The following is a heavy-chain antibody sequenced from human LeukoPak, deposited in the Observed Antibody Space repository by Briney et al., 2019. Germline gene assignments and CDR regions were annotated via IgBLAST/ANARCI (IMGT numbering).Heavy chain of an antibody. Sequence: GGSLRLSCAASGXTFTTFWMNWVRQVPGKGRVWVSLINPDGSTTTYADSVKGRFTISRDNAKNTVYLQMNSLRGEDTAVYYCARDLRGSPDRWGQGTLVTVSS. CDR3: ARDLRGSPDR. D-gene: IGHD3-16*01. J-gene: IGHJ5*02. CDR1: GXTFTTFW. V-gene: IGHV3-74*01. CDR2: INPDGSTT.